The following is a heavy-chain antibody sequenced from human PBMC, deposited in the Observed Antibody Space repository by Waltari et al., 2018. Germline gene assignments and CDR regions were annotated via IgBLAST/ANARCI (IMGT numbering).Heavy chain of an antibody. J-gene: IGHJ4*02. CDR2: IYYSGST. CDR3: ARQQWLTYDF. D-gene: IGHD6-19*01. V-gene: IGHV4-39*01. CDR1: GGSISSSSYY. Sequence: QLQLQESGPGLVKPSETLSLTCTVSGGSISSSSYYWGWIRQPPGKGLEWIGSIYYSGSTYYNPALKSRVTISVDTSKNQFSLKLSSVTAADTAVYYCARQQWLTYDFWGQGTLVTVSS.